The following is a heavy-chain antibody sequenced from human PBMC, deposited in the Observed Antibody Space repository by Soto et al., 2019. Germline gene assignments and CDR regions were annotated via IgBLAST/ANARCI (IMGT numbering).Heavy chain of an antibody. D-gene: IGHD3-16*01. CDR1: GYICSDYG. J-gene: IGHJ4*02. CDR3: ARRTSGTTWGESDY. CDR2: ISGYSGNA. Sequence: QVHVVQSGAEVKRPGYSVKVSCKTSGYICSDYGINWARQAPGQGREWKGRISGYSGNANLAQKFQGRVTMSRDTATRTAYMELRSLRSDDTAFYYCARRTSGTTWGESDYWGQGTLVTVCS. V-gene: IGHV1-18*04.